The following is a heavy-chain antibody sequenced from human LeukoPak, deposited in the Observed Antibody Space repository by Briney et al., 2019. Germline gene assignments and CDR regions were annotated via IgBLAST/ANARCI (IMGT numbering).Heavy chain of an antibody. V-gene: IGHV2-5*02. CDR1: GFSLSTSGVG. CDR3: AHIDVIYDYVWGSYRGRGYFDY. Sequence: SGPTLVKPTQTLTLTCTFSGFSLSTSGVGVGWIRQPPGKALEWLALIYWDDDKRYSPSLKSRLTITKDTSKNQVVLTMTNMDPVDTATYYCAHIDVIYDYVWGSYRGRGYFDYWGQGTLVTVSS. J-gene: IGHJ4*02. CDR2: IYWDDDK. D-gene: IGHD3-16*02.